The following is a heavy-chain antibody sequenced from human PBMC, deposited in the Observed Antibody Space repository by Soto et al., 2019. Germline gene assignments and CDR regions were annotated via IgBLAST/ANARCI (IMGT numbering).Heavy chain of an antibody. CDR3: ARGPVYNWNDAIFDF. CDR2: IWYDGSNK. V-gene: IGHV3-33*01. D-gene: IGHD1-20*01. CDR1: GFTFSSYG. Sequence: PGGFRRPSYAASGFTFSSYGMHWVRAARDKGLEWVAVIWYDGSNKYYADSVKGRFTISRDNSKTTLYLQMNSLRAEDTALYYCARGPVYNWNDAIFDFWGQGTLVTVSS. J-gene: IGHJ4*02.